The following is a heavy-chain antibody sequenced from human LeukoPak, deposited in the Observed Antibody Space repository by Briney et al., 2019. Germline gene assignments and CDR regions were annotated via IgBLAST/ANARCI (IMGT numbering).Heavy chain of an antibody. J-gene: IGHJ4*02. CDR2: INSDGSYI. CDR1: GFSFSSYW. Sequence: PGGSLRLSCVASGFSFSSYWMHWARQAPGKGLEWVSRINSDGSYIRYADSVKGRFTISRDNAKNTLYLQMNSLGAEDTAVYYCARSPQRDFDYWGQGTLVTVSS. D-gene: IGHD5-24*01. V-gene: IGHV3-74*01. CDR3: ARSPQRDFDY.